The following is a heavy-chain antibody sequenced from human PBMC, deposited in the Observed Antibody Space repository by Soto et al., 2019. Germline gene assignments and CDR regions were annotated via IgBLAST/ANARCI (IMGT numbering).Heavy chain of an antibody. V-gene: IGHV4-61*01. J-gene: IGHJ4*02. CDR3: ARAPYYDILTGMRWPYYFDS. CDR1: GTSVSSGSFY. Sequence: QVQLQESGPGLVKPSETLSLTCDVSGTSVSSGSFYFHWIRQAPGKVLEWLGYIYHTGKTNYSPPLRSRPTVSSDTSRNQFSLKVNSVTAADTAVYYCARAPYYDILTGMRWPYYFDSWGQGIQVSVSS. CDR2: IYHTGKT. D-gene: IGHD3-9*01.